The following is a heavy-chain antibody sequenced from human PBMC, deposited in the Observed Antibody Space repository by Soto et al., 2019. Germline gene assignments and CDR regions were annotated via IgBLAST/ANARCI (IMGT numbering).Heavy chain of an antibody. J-gene: IGHJ5*02. CDR2: INHSGST. D-gene: IGHD3-10*01. CDR3: ARPTYYYGSGIYSPGFDP. Sequence: SETLSLTCAVYGGSFSGYYWSWIRQPPGKGLEWIGEINHSGSTNYNPSLNSRVTISVDTSKNQFSLNLSSVTAADTAVYYCARPTYYYGSGIYSPGFDPWGQGTLVTVSS. V-gene: IGHV4-34*01. CDR1: GGSFSGYY.